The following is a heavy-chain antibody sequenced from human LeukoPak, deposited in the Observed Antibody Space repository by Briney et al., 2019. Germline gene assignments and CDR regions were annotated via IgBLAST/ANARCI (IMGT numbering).Heavy chain of an antibody. Sequence: GGSLRLSCAASGFTFSSYAMHWVRQAPGKGLGWVAVISYDGSNKYYADSAKGRFTISRDNSKNTLYLQTNSLRAEDTAVYYCASPFWSGFPENYYYYGMDVWGQGTTVTVSS. CDR1: GFTFSSYA. V-gene: IGHV3-30-3*01. D-gene: IGHD3-3*01. CDR3: ASPFWSGFPENYYYYGMDV. J-gene: IGHJ6*02. CDR2: ISYDGSNK.